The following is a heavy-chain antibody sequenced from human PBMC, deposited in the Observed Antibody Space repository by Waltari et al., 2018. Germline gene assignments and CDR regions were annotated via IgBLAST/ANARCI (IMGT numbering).Heavy chain of an antibody. V-gene: IGHV3-7*01. J-gene: IGHJ5*02. CDR1: GFTFSDSW. Sequence: EVQLVESGGGLVQPRGSLRLSCAASGFTFSDSWMNWVRQAPGKGREGGGGKKPDGTGTYYVDSMKGRFTISRDNAKNSLYLQMNSLGAEDTAEYYCTRGASRSFDAWGQGTLVTVSS. CDR2: KKPDGTGT. CDR3: TRGASRSFDA.